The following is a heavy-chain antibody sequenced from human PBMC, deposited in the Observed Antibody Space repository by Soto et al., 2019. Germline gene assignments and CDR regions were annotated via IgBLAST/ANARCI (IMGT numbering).Heavy chain of an antibody. CDR1: GFTFSSYS. V-gene: IGHV3-48*01. CDR2: ISSSSSTI. Sequence: GGSLRLSCAASGFTFSSYSMNWVRQAPGKGLEWVSYISSSSSTIYYADSVKGRFTISRDNAKSSLYLQMNSLRAEDTAVYYCARNRIPAASIYSGYLFDDAFDIWGQGTMVTVSS. D-gene: IGHD2-2*01. CDR3: ARNRIPAASIYSGYLFDDAFDI. J-gene: IGHJ3*02.